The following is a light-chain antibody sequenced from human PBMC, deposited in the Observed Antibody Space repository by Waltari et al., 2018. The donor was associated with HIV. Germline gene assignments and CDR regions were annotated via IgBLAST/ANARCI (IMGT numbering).Light chain of an antibody. V-gene: IGLV2-11*01. CDR3: CSYAGSYTLQV. CDR2: DVS. CDR1: SSDGGGYNY. Sequence: QSALTQPRPVSGSPGQSVTISCTGTSSDGGGYNYVSWSKHPQGKAPKLMIYDVSKRSSGVPNRFSGSKSGNTASLTISGLQAEDEAEYYCCSYAGSYTLQVFGGGTKLTVL. J-gene: IGLJ2*01.